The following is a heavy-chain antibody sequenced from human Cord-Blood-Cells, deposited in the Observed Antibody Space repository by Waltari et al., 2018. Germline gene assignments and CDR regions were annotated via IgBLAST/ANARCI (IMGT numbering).Heavy chain of an antibody. J-gene: IGHJ4*02. CDR3: ARGGGYCSSTSCYYFDY. V-gene: IGHV3-21*01. D-gene: IGHD2-2*01. Sequence: EVQLVESGGGLVKPGGSLRLSCAASGFTSSSYSMNWVRQAPGKGLEWVSSISSSSSYIYYADSVKGRLTSTIDSDKNSLYLQMNSLRAEDTAVYYCARGGGYCSSTSCYYFDYWGQGTLVTVSS. CDR2: ISSSSSYI. CDR1: GFTSSSYS.